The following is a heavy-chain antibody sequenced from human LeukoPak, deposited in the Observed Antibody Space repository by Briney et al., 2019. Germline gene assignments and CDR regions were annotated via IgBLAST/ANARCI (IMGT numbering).Heavy chain of an antibody. J-gene: IGHJ5*02. CDR2: ISAYNGNT. CDR1: GYTFTSYG. V-gene: IGHV1-18*01. Sequence: ASVKVSCKASGYTFTSYGISWVRQAPGQGLVWMGWISAYNGNTNYAQKLQGRVTMTTDTSTSTAYMELRSLRSDDTAVYYCARDYLPIVVVVAPGGWFDPWGQGTLVTVSS. D-gene: IGHD2-15*01. CDR3: ARDYLPIVVVVAPGGWFDP.